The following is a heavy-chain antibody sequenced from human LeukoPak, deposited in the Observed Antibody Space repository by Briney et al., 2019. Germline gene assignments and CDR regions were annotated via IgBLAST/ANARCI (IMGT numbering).Heavy chain of an antibody. CDR1: GASLRNRLYY. J-gene: IGHJ4*02. CDR3: ARGEAVLDY. D-gene: IGHD6-19*01. Sequence: PSETLSLTCTVSGASLRNRLYYWGWVRQTPGKGLQWIGSVSYTGSTYYNPSLTSRVTIFADTSENQFSLKVTSVTAADTAVYYCARGEAVLDYWGQGTLVTVSS. CDR2: VSYTGST. V-gene: IGHV4-39*01.